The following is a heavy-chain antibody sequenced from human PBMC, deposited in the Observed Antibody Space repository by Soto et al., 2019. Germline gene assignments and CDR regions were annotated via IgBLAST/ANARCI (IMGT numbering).Heavy chain of an antibody. V-gene: IGHV3-23*01. D-gene: IGHD2-21*02. CDR1: GFSFSKYA. J-gene: IGHJ4*02. CDR3: AKDAVYGDGLWLVAD. Sequence: DVQLLESGGGLVQPGGSRRLSCAAPGFSFSKYAMIWVRQPPGKGQEWVSGITGSGGTIEYAASVKGRFTISRDNSKNTVYLQMNSLRAEDTAMYYCAKDAVYGDGLWLVADWGQGTLVTVS. CDR2: ITGSGGTI.